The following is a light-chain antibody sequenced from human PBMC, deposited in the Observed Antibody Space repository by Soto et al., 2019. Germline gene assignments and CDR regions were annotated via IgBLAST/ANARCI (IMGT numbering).Light chain of an antibody. V-gene: IGKV3-15*01. CDR2: GAS. CDR3: QQFNTWPRT. J-gene: IGKJ1*01. Sequence: ERVMTQSPATLSVSTGKRATLSCRASQSVSRNLAWYQQKPGQAPRLLIYGASTRATAFPARFSGSGSGTEFTLTISSLQSEDFAVYYCQQFNTWPRTFGQGTKVDIK. CDR1: QSVSRN.